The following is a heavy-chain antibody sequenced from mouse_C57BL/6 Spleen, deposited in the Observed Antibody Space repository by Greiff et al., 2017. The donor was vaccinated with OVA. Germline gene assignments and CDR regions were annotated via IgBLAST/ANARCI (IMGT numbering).Heavy chain of an antibody. CDR2: IYPRSGNT. V-gene: IGHV1-81*01. D-gene: IGHD1-1*01. J-gene: IGHJ2*01. CDR1: GYTFTSYG. CDR3: ARPTVVAMKGDVDY. Sequence: QVQLQQSGAELARPGASVKLSCKASGYTFTSYGISWVKQRTGQGLEWIGEIYPRSGNTYYNEKFKGKATLTADKSSSTTYMELRSLTSEDSAVYFCARPTVVAMKGDVDYWGQGTTLTVS.